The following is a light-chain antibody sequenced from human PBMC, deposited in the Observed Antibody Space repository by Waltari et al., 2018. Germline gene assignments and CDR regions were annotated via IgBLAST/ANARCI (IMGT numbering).Light chain of an antibody. Sequence: SSELTQDPAVSVALGQTVRITCQGDSLRSYYASWYQRKPGQAPVLVIYGKNNRPSGIPDRFSGSSSGDTASLTITGAQAEDEADYYCNSRDSSGNLYVFGTGTKVTAL. CDR3: NSRDSSGNLYV. CDR1: SLRSYY. CDR2: GKN. V-gene: IGLV3-19*01. J-gene: IGLJ1*01.